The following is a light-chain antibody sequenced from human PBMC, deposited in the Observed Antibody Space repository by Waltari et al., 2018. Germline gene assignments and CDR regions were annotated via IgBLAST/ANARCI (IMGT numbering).Light chain of an antibody. Sequence: DVVMTQSPLSLPVTLGQPASIPCKSSQSLVHRDGNPYLNWFHQRPGQSPRRLIYKVSNRDSGVPDRFSGSGSGTDFTLKISRVEAEDVGVYYCMQSIHWAWTFGQGTKVEIK. CDR3: MQSIHWAWT. CDR2: KVS. CDR1: QSLVHRDGNPY. V-gene: IGKV2-30*02. J-gene: IGKJ1*01.